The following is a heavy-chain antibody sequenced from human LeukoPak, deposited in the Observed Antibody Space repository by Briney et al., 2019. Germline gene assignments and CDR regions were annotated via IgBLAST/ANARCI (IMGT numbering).Heavy chain of an antibody. CDR2: ISSSSSYI. D-gene: IGHD6-13*01. V-gene: IGHV3-21*01. CDR1: GFTFSSYN. Sequence: GGSLRLSCAASGFTFSSYNMNWVRQAPGKGLEWVSSISSSSSYIYYTDSVKGRFTISRENAKNSLYLQMNSLRGDDTAIYYCARVSLGAAAGTSRWGQGTLVTVSS. J-gene: IGHJ4*02. CDR3: ARVSLGAAAGTSR.